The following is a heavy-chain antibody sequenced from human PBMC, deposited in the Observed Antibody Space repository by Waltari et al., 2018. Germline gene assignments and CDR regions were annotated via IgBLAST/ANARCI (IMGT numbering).Heavy chain of an antibody. CDR3: STDSIGVAVDY. Sequence: LVESGGGLVKPGGSLRLSCAASGLTFSDAWMSWVRQAPGKGLEWVGRVKSTTEGGTTDYAAPVKGRFTISRDDSKNTLYVQMNSLKNEDTAVYYCSTDSIGVAVDYWGQGTLVTVSS. CDR2: VKSTTEGGTT. D-gene: IGHD6-19*01. V-gene: IGHV3-15*01. CDR1: GLTFSDAW. J-gene: IGHJ4*02.